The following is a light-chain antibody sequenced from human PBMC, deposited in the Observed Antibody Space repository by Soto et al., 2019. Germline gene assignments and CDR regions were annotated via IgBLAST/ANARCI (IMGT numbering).Light chain of an antibody. J-gene: IGLJ2*01. CDR1: SSDVGGYNF. CDR3: SSYTNSTPLV. CDR2: EVT. V-gene: IGLV2-14*01. Sequence: QSALTQPASVSGSPGQSITISCTGTSSDVGGYNFVSWYQQHPGKAPKLILYEVTNRPSGVYNPFSGSKAGNTASLTISGLQADDEADYYCSSYTNSTPLVFGGGTKLTVL.